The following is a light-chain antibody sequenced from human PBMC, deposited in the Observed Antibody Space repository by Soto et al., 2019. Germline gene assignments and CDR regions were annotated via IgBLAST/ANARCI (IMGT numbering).Light chain of an antibody. CDR3: QQYGSSPRT. V-gene: IGKV3-20*01. J-gene: IGKJ1*01. CDR2: GAS. Sequence: EIVLTQSPVTLSLSPGERATLSCRASPSVSRSYLAWYQQTPGQAPRLLIYGASSRATGIPDMFSGSWAGTDFPITISRLDHEDFAVYYCQQYGSSPRTFGQGTKVEIK. CDR1: PSVSRSY.